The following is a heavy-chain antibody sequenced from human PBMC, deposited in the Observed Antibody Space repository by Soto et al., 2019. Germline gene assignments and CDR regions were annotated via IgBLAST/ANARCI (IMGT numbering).Heavy chain of an antibody. V-gene: IGHV3-74*01. Sequence: VQLVESGGGLVQPGGSLRLSCAGSGFTFSSNWMHWVRQAPGKGLVWVSRINSDGSSATYADSVKGRFTISRDNAKNTLYLQMNSLRAEDTAVYYCARAPSGWYGFDYWGQGTLVTVSS. CDR2: INSDGSSA. CDR1: GFTFSSNW. CDR3: ARAPSGWYGFDY. J-gene: IGHJ4*02. D-gene: IGHD6-19*01.